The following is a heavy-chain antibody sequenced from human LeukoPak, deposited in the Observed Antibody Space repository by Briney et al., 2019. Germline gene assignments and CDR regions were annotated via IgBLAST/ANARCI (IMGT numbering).Heavy chain of an antibody. CDR1: GYTFTNYD. J-gene: IGHJ5*02. V-gene: IGHV1-8*01. Sequence: GASVKVSCKASGYTFTNYDINWVRQATGQGLERMGWINSNSGDTAYAQKFQGRVTITRNTSINTAHMELSSLRSEDTAVYYCVRRIVAAGYNWFDPWGQGTLVTVSS. CDR2: INSNSGDT. D-gene: IGHD6-13*01. CDR3: VRRIVAAGYNWFDP.